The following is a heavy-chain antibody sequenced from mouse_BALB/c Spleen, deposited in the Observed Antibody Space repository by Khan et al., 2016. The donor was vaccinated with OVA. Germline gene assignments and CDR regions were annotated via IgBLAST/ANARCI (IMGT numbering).Heavy chain of an antibody. CDR1: GYTFTDYY. Sequence: QVQLQQSGAELARPGASVKLSCKASGYTFTDYYINWVKQRTGQGLEWIGEISPGSGDTYYNERFKGKATLTADKSCSTAYMQLSSLTSEASAVYFCARRNYFGYTFAYWGQGTLVTVSA. D-gene: IGHD1-2*01. CDR3: ARRNYFGYTFAY. CDR2: ISPGSGDT. J-gene: IGHJ3*01. V-gene: IGHV1-77*01.